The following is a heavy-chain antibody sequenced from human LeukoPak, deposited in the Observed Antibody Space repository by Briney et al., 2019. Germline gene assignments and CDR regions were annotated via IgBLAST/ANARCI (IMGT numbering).Heavy chain of an antibody. CDR2: ISSTGTI. Sequence: GGSLRLSCAASGFTFSRCSMNWVRQAPGKGLEWVSYISSTGTIYYADSVKGRFTISRDNAKNSLYLQMNSLRAEDTAIYYCARRFDSWGQGTLVTVSS. CDR1: GFTFSRCS. V-gene: IGHV3-69-1*02. CDR3: ARRFDS. J-gene: IGHJ4*02.